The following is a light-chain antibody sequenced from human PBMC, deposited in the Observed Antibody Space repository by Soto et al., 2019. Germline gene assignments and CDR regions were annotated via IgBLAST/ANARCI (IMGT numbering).Light chain of an antibody. V-gene: IGKV3-20*01. J-gene: IGKJ1*01. CDR3: QQYENSRGT. CDR1: QSLTSSF. CDR2: GAS. Sequence: DIVLTHSPGTLSLSPGERATLSCRASQSLTSSFLAWYQHIPGQAPKLLISGASSRATGIPDRFSGSGSGTDFTLTISSLEPEDFAVYYCQQYENSRGTFGQGTKVDI.